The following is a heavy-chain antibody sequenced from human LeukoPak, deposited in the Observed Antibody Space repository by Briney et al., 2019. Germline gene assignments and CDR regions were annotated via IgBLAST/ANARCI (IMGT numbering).Heavy chain of an antibody. Sequence: VGSLRLSCAASGFTFSSYAMHWVRQAPGKGLEWVAVISYDGSNKYYADSVKGRFTISRDNSKKTLYLQMNSLRAEDTAVYYCAREEYGDVYFDYWGQGTLVTVSS. V-gene: IGHV3-30-3*01. CDR1: GFTFSSYA. CDR2: ISYDGSNK. CDR3: AREEYGDVYFDY. J-gene: IGHJ4*02. D-gene: IGHD2-21*02.